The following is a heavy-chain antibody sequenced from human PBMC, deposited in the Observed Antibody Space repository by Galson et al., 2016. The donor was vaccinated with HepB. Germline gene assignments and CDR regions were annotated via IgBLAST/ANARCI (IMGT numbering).Heavy chain of an antibody. V-gene: IGHV1-2*02. CDR1: GYTFTGYY. D-gene: IGHD5-12*01. Sequence: SVKVSCKASGYTFTGYYIHWVRQAPGQGLDWMGWINPNSGGTNYAQKFQGRVTMTRDTSISTAYMELRRLRSDDTAMYYCAGGGYSGYDIYAFDIWGQGTMVTVSS. CDR2: INPNSGGT. J-gene: IGHJ3*02. CDR3: AGGGYSGYDIYAFDI.